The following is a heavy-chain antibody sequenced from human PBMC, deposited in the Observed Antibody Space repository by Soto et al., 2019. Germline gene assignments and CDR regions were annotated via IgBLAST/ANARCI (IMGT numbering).Heavy chain of an antibody. Sequence: QVQLVESGGGLVEPGGSLRLSCAVSGFTFSDYYMSWIRQAPGKGLAWVAYISSSGSNTNYADSVKGRFTISRDNADNSLYLQMNSRRAEDTAVYYCARYCTSTANNCYSAYWGQGALVTVSS. D-gene: IGHD1-26*01. CDR2: ISSSGSNT. CDR3: ARYCTSTANNCYSAY. CDR1: GFTFSDYY. V-gene: IGHV3-11*05. J-gene: IGHJ4*02.